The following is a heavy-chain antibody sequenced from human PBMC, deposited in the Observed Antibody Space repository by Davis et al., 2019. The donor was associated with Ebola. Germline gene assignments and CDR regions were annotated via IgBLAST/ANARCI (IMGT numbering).Heavy chain of an antibody. CDR1: GYTFTGYY. V-gene: IGHV1-2*06. Sequence: ASVKVSCKASGYTFTGYYMHWVRQAPGQGLEWMGRINPNSGGTNYAQKLQGRVTMTTDTSTSTAYMELRSLRSDDTAVYYCARDRGFLAAAGNFDYWGQGTLVTVSS. CDR3: ARDRGFLAAAGNFDY. D-gene: IGHD6-13*01. CDR2: INPNSGGT. J-gene: IGHJ4*02.